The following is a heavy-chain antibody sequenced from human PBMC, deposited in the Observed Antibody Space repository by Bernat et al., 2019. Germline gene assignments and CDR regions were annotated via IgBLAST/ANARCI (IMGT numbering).Heavy chain of an antibody. CDR2: IYYSGST. CDR3: ARRGGSGYYLYYFDY. Sequence: QLQLQESGPGLVKPSETLSLTCTVSGGSISSSSYYWGWIRQPPGKGLEWIGSIYYSGSTYYNPSLKSRVTISVDTSKNQFSLKLSSVTAADTAVYYCARRGGSGYYLYYFDYWGQGTLVTVSS. J-gene: IGHJ4*02. CDR1: GGSISSSSYY. D-gene: IGHD3-22*01. V-gene: IGHV4-39*01.